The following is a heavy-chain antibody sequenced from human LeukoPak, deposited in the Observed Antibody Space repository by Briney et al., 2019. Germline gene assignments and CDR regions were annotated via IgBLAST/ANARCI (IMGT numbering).Heavy chain of an antibody. D-gene: IGHD1-26*01. CDR2: IYYSGST. J-gene: IGHJ4*02. CDR1: GGPISSYY. V-gene: IGHV4-59*12. Sequence: PSETLSLTCTVSGGPISSYYWSWIRQPPVKGLEWIGSIYYSGSTNSNPSLKSRVTISVDTSKNQFPRQLSRMTAAGWAVYYSARGRTRVGYWAQGTLVTVSS. CDR3: ARGRTRVGY.